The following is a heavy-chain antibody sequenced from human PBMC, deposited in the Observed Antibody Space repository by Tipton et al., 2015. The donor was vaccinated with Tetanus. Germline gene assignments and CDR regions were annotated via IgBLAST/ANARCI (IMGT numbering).Heavy chain of an antibody. Sequence: TPSLTCTVSGVSINSTSYYWGSIRQPPGKGLEWIGSIYYSGSTYYNPSLKSRVTISVDTSKNQFSLKLSSVTAADTAVYYCARHGLRYYDSSGLGAFDIWGQGTMVTVSS. CDR2: IYYSGST. V-gene: IGHV4-39*01. J-gene: IGHJ3*02. D-gene: IGHD3-22*01. CDR3: ARHGLRYYDSSGLGAFDI. CDR1: GVSINSTSYY.